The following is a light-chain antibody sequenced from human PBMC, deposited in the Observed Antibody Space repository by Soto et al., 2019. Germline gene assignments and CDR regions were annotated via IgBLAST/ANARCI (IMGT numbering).Light chain of an antibody. V-gene: IGKV4-1*01. J-gene: IGKJ1*01. Sequence: DIVMTQSPDSLAVSLGERATINCKSSQSVLYSSNNKNYLAWYQQKPGQPPKLLIDWASTRASGVPDRFSGSGSGTEFTLTISSLQSEDFAVYYCQQYNNWPRTFGQGTKVDIK. CDR1: QSVLYSSNNKNY. CDR2: WAS. CDR3: QQYNNWPRT.